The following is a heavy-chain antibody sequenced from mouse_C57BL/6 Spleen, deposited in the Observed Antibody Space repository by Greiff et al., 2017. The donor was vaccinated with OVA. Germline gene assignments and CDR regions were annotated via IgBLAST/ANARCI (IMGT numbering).Heavy chain of an antibody. Sequence: QVQLKESGPELVKPGASVKLSCKASGYTFTSYDINWVKQRPGQGLEWIGWIYPRDGSTKYNEKFKGKATLTVDTSSSTAYMELHSLTSEDSAVYFCARRGDYEDFDYWGQGTTLTVSS. CDR2: IYPRDGST. CDR3: ARRGDYEDFDY. J-gene: IGHJ2*01. D-gene: IGHD2-4*01. CDR1: GYTFTSYD. V-gene: IGHV1-85*01.